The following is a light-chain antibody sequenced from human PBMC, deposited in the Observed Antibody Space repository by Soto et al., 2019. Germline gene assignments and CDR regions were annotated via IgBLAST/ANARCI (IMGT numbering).Light chain of an antibody. CDR1: SANIGRSY. CDR2: DND. Sequence: QAVVTQTPSMSAAPGQKVIIPCSGSSANIGRSYVSWYQLLPGSAPKLLIYDNDKRPSGIPDRFSGSKSGTSATLDITGLQTADEADYYCGTWDSSLSVVFGGGTQLTVL. V-gene: IGLV1-51*01. CDR3: GTWDSSLSVV. J-gene: IGLJ2*01.